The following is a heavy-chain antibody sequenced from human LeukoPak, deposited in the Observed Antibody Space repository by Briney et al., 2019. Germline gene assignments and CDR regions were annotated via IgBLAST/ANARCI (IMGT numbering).Heavy chain of an antibody. V-gene: IGHV3-21*01. CDR3: ARGRPSIYYDSSGRKDAFDI. D-gene: IGHD3-22*01. Sequence: GGSLRLSCAASGFTFSSYSMNWVRQAPGKGLEWVSSISSSSSYIYYADSVKGRFTISGDNAKNSLYLQMNSLRAEDTAVYYCARGRPSIYYDSSGRKDAFDIWGQGTMVTVSS. CDR2: ISSSSSYI. J-gene: IGHJ3*02. CDR1: GFTFSSYS.